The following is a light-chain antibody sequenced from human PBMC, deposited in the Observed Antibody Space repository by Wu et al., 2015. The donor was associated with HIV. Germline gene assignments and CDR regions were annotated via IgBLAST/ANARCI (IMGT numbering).Light chain of an antibody. J-gene: IGKJ2*01. CDR3: QQYYNYPRA. CDR1: QSISSF. CDR2: AAS. Sequence: DIQMTQSPSSLSASVGDRVSITCRASQSISSFLNWYQHQPGKAPKPLIYAASSLYSGVPSRFNGSGSGTHFTLTIECLQSEDFASYYCQQYYNYPRAFGQGTKLDIK. V-gene: IGKV1-39*01.